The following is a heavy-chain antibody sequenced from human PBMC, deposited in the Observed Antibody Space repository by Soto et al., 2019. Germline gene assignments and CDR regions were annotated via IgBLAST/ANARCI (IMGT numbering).Heavy chain of an antibody. CDR3: ARLPGDCISTSCYDSIAAAEGYYYGMDV. D-gene: IGHD2-2*01. Sequence: SETLSLTCTVSGGSISSGDYYWSWIRQPPGKGLEWIGYIYYSGSTNYNPSLKSRVTISVDTSKNQFSLKLSSVTAADTAVYYCARLPGDCISTSCYDSIAAAEGYYYGMDVWGQGTTVTV. CDR1: GGSISSGDYY. CDR2: IYYSGST. V-gene: IGHV4-61*08. J-gene: IGHJ6*02.